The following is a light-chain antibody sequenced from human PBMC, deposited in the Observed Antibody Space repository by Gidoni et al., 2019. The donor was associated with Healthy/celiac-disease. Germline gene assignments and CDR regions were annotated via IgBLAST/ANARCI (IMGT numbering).Light chain of an antibody. Sequence: QSVVTQPPSVSGTPGQRVTISCSGSSSNIGTYSVYWYQQLPGTAPKLLMYRNNQRPSGVPDRFSGSKSGTSASLAISGLRPEDEADYYCASWDDSLSGRVFGGGTKLTVL. CDR2: RNN. V-gene: IGLV1-47*01. CDR1: SSNIGTYS. CDR3: ASWDDSLSGRV. J-gene: IGLJ3*02.